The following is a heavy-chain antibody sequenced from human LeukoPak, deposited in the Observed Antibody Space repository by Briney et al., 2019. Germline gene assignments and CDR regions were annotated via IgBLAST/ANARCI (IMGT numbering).Heavy chain of an antibody. CDR1: GYTFTGYY. CDR2: INPNSGGT. V-gene: IGHV1-2*04. J-gene: IGHJ3*02. D-gene: IGHD4-17*01. CDR3: ARDRRDDYGDPYDAFDI. Sequence: ASVTVSCKASGYTFTGYYMHWVRQAPGQGLESMGWINPNSGGTNYAQKFQGWVTMTRDTSISTAYMELSRLRSDDTAVYYCARDRRDDYGDPYDAFDIWGQGTMVTVSS.